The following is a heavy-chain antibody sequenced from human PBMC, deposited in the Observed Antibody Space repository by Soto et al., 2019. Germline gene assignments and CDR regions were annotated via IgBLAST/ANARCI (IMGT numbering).Heavy chain of an antibody. Sequence: EVQLVESGGGLVQPGGSLRLSCAASGLTFSSYSMNWVRQAPGKGLEWVSYISSSSSTIYYADSVKGRFTISRDNAKYSLYLQMNSLRAEDTAVYYCARHPERIAQIGWFDPWGQGTLVTVSS. CDR2: ISSSSSTI. CDR1: GLTFSSYS. D-gene: IGHD6-13*01. J-gene: IGHJ5*02. CDR3: ARHPERIAQIGWFDP. V-gene: IGHV3-48*01.